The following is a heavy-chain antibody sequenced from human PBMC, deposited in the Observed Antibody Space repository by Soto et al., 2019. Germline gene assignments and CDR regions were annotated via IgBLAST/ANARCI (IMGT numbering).Heavy chain of an antibody. CDR1: GFTFSSYA. CDR3: ARGDRGGSGSPASYYYSGLDV. D-gene: IGHD3-10*01. V-gene: IGHV3-23*01. J-gene: IGHJ6*02. CDR2: VSAGGDMT. Sequence: DVQLLESGGHLVQPGGSLRLSCAASGFTFSSYAMSWVRQAPGKGLEWVSRVSAGGDMTYYSDSVKGRFTIPRDNSNNSLFLQMNSLRIEDTALYYCARGDRGGSGSPASYYYSGLDVWCQGTTVTVS.